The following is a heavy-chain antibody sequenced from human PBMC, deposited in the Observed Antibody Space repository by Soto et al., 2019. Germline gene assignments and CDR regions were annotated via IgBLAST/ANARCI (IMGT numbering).Heavy chain of an antibody. J-gene: IGHJ5*02. CDR2: IYYSGST. V-gene: IGHV4-31*03. Sequence: SETLSLTCTVSGGSISSGGYYWSWIRQHPGKGLEWIGYIYYSGSTYYNPSLKSRVTISVDTSKNQFSLKLSSVTAADTAVYYCARERGNWFDPWGQGTPVTVSS. CDR1: GGSISSGGYY. CDR3: ARERGNWFDP.